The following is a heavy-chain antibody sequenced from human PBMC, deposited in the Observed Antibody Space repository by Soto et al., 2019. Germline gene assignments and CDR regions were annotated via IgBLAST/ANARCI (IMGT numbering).Heavy chain of an antibody. J-gene: IGHJ6*02. CDR1: GYTFTSYG. CDR3: VRYLGIAAAGEYYYYYGMDV. D-gene: IGHD6-13*01. CDR2: ISAYNGNT. V-gene: IGHV1-18*01. Sequence: KASGYTFTSYGISWVRQAPGQGLEWMGWISAYNGNTNYAQKLQGRVTMTTDTSTSTAYMELRSLRSDDTAVYYCVRYLGIAAAGEYYYYYGMDVWGQGTTVTVSS.